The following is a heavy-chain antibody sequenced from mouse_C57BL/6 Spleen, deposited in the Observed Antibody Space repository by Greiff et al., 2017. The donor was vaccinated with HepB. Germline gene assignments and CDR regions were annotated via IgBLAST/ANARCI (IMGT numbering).Heavy chain of an antibody. J-gene: IGHJ1*03. Sequence: EVKLVESGGGLVQPGGSLKLSCAASGFTFSDYYMYWVRQTPEKRLEWVAYISNGGGSTYYPDTVKGRFTISRDNAKNTLYLQMSRLKSEDTAMYYCARRDYDGYWYFDVWGTGTTVTVSS. D-gene: IGHD2-4*01. CDR2: ISNGGGST. CDR3: ARRDYDGYWYFDV. CDR1: GFTFSDYY. V-gene: IGHV5-12*01.